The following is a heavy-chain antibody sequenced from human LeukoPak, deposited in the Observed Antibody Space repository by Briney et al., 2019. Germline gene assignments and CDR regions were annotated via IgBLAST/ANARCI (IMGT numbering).Heavy chain of an antibody. J-gene: IGHJ2*01. CDR1: GLTLRNIF. CDR2: IKSQSDGGTT. Sequence: PGGSLRLSCAVSGLTLRNIFLNWVRQAPGKGPEWVGRIKSQSDGGTTDYAAPVKGRSSISRDDSKNSLFLQMNSLKTEDTAVYYCSYGANFYFDLWGRGTLVTVSS. D-gene: IGHD4/OR15-4a*01. CDR3: SYGANFYFDL. V-gene: IGHV3-15*07.